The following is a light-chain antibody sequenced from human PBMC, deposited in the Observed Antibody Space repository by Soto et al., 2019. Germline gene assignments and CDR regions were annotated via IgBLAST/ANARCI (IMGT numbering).Light chain of an antibody. Sequence: EIVMTQSPATLSVSPGERATLSCRPSQGIKHYVAWFQQKPGQAPRLLIYGASTRATAIPARFSGSGSGTEFTLSISSLQSEDFAVYYCQQYNTWPRTFGQGTKVETK. CDR2: GAS. CDR1: QGIKHY. CDR3: QQYNTWPRT. J-gene: IGKJ1*01. V-gene: IGKV3-15*01.